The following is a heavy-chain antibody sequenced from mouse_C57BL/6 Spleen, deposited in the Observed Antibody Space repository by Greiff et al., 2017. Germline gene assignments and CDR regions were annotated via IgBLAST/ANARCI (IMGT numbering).Heavy chain of an antibody. CDR1: GFTFSDYG. CDR2: ISSGSSTI. CDR3: ARRGTTVPYWYFDV. D-gene: IGHD2-14*01. Sequence: EVQRVESGGGLVKPGGSLKLSCAASGFTFSDYGMNWVRQAPEKGLEWVAYISSGSSTIYYADTVKGRFTISRDNAKNTLFLQMTSLRSEDTAMYYCARRGTTVPYWYFDVWGTGTTVTVSS. V-gene: IGHV5-17*01. J-gene: IGHJ1*03.